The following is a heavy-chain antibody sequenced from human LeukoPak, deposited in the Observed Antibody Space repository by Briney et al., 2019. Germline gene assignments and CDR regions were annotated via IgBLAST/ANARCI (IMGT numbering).Heavy chain of an antibody. V-gene: IGHV1-69*13. CDR2: IIPIFGTA. CDR3: ARDLLRYFDWLSMAGY. Sequence: ASVKVSCKASGGTFSSYAISWVRQAPGQGLEWMGGIIPIFGTANYAQKFQGRVTITADESTSTAYMELSSLRSEDTAVYYCARDLLRYFDWLSMAGYWGQGTLVSVSS. J-gene: IGHJ4*02. D-gene: IGHD3-9*01. CDR1: GGTFSSYA.